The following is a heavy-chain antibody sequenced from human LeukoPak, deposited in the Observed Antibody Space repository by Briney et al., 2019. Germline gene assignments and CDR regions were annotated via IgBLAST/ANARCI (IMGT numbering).Heavy chain of an antibody. J-gene: IGHJ4*02. Sequence: GGSLRLSCAASGFTVSSDSMSWVRQAPGKGLEWVSFIYSGGSTHYSDAVKDGFTTSRDNSTNTLYLQMNSLRAEDAAVYYCARRAGAYSHPYDYWGQGTLVTVSS. CDR2: IYSGGST. CDR3: ARRAGAYSHPYDY. CDR1: GFTVSSDS. V-gene: IGHV3-53*01. D-gene: IGHD4/OR15-4a*01.